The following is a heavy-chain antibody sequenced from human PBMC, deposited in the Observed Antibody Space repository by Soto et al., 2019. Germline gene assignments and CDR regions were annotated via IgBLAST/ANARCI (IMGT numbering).Heavy chain of an antibody. CDR1: GFTFSSYS. Sequence: GGYLRLSCAASGFTFSSYSMNWVRQAPGKGLEWVSYISSSSSTIYYADSVKGRFTISRDNAKNSLYLQRNSLRAEDTAVYYCAVCSGSYWNDAFDFWGHGTMVTVSS. J-gene: IGHJ3*01. V-gene: IGHV3-48*04. CDR2: ISSSSSTI. D-gene: IGHD1-26*01. CDR3: AVCSGSYWNDAFDF.